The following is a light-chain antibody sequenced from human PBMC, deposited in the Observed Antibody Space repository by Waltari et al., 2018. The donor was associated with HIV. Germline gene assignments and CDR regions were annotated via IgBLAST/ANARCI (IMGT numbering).Light chain of an antibody. CDR2: DAS. V-gene: IGKV3D-20*01. CDR3: QQYGSSPLT. Sequence: EIVLTQSPATLSLSPGERATLSCGASQSISNNYLAWYQRKPGQAPRFLMYDASKRATGIPDRVRGSGSGTDFTLTISRLEPEDFAVYYCQQYGSSPLTFGGGTKVEIK. J-gene: IGKJ4*01. CDR1: QSISNNY.